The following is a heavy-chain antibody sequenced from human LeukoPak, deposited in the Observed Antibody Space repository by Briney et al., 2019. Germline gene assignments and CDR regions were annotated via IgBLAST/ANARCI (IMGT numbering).Heavy chain of an antibody. V-gene: IGHV3-53*01. CDR2: IYSGGST. CDR1: GFTVSSNY. Sequence: PGGSLRLSCAASGFTVSSNYMSWVRQAPGKGLEWVSVIYSGGSTYYADSVKGRFTISGDNSKNTLYLQMNSLRAEDTAVYYCARVWYDILTGYVDYWGQGTLVTVSS. D-gene: IGHD3-9*01. J-gene: IGHJ4*02. CDR3: ARVWYDILTGYVDY.